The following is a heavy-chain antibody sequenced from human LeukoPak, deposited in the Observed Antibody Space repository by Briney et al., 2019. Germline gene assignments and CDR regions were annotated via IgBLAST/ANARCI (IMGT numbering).Heavy chain of an antibody. Sequence: ASVKVSCKASGYTFTSYAMHWVRQAPGQRLEWMGWINAGNGNTKYSQKFQGRVTITRDTSASTAYMELSSLRSEDTAVYYCARDLTDYGALFGYWGQGTLVTVPS. CDR3: ARDLTDYGALFGY. V-gene: IGHV1-3*01. CDR2: INAGNGNT. D-gene: IGHD4-17*01. J-gene: IGHJ4*02. CDR1: GYTFTSYA.